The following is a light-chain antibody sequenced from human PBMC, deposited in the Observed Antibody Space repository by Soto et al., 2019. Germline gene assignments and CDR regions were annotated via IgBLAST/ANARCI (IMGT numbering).Light chain of an antibody. J-gene: IGLJ1*01. CDR2: EVT. CDR3: CSYAGSSTFYV. CDR1: SSDVGSYNL. Sequence: QSVLTQPASLSGSPGQSITISCTGTSSDVGSYNLVSWYQQHPGKAPKLMIYEVTKWPSGVSNRFSGSKSGNTASLTISGLQAEDEADYYCCSYAGSSTFYVFGPGTKVPVL. V-gene: IGLV2-23*02.